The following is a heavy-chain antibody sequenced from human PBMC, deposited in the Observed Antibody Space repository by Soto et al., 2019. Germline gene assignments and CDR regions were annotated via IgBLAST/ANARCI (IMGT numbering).Heavy chain of an antibody. CDR1: GDTFSSYA. V-gene: IGHV1-69*01. CDR3: AREDYYDSSGPRGFDP. CDR2: IIPIFGTA. D-gene: IGHD3-22*01. J-gene: IGHJ5*02. Sequence: QVQLVQSGAEVKKPGSSVKASCKASGDTFSSYAISWVRQAPGQGLEWMGGIIPIFGTANYAQKFQGRVTISADESTSTAYMELSSLRSEDTAVYYCAREDYYDSSGPRGFDPWGQGTLVTVSS.